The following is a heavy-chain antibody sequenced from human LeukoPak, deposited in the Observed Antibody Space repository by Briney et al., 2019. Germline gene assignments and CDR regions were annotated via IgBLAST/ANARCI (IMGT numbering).Heavy chain of an antibody. Sequence: GASVKVSCKASGYTFTGYYMHWVRQAPGQGLEWMGWINPNSGGTNYAQKFQGRVTMTRDTSISTAYMELSRLRSDDTAVYYCARDFRITIFGVVRAYYYMDVWGKGTTVTVSS. V-gene: IGHV1-2*02. CDR2: INPNSGGT. CDR1: GYTFTGYY. D-gene: IGHD3-3*01. CDR3: ARDFRITIFGVVRAYYYMDV. J-gene: IGHJ6*03.